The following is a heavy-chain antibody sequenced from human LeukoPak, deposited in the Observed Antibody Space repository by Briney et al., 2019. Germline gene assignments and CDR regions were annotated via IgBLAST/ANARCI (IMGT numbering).Heavy chain of an antibody. D-gene: IGHD3-9*01. CDR3: AKQGPFLRYSERLWDH. CDR2: ISGPSDSR. J-gene: IGHJ4*02. CDR1: GFTFSNFA. V-gene: IGHV3-23*01. Sequence: GGSLRLSCAASGFTFSNFAMTWVRHPPGKGLEWVSTISGPSDSRLYADSVKGRFTIARDNSKNTLYLQMNSLRDEDTAIYYCAKQGPFLRYSERLWDHWGQGALVSVSS.